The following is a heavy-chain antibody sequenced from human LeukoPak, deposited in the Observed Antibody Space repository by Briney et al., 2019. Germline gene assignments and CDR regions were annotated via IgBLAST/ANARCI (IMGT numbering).Heavy chain of an antibody. D-gene: IGHD3-3*01. CDR1: GFTFDLHP. Sequence: PGRSLRLSCAASGFTFDLHPIHWVRQAPGRGLEGMGVISYDGSNEYYADSTRGRFTVSRDNSRNTLYLQLNSLRPEDTGVYFCARDRFYFVDLLAHKYFFYGMDVWGQGTTVIVSS. CDR3: ARDRFYFVDLLAHKYFFYGMDV. J-gene: IGHJ6*02. CDR2: ISYDGSNE. V-gene: IGHV3-30*04.